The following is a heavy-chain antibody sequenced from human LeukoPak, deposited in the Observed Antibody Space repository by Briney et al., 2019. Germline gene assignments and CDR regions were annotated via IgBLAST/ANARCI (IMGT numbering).Heavy chain of an antibody. CDR2: IYYSGST. CDR3: ARGTAAGLEKGYDY. D-gene: IGHD6-13*01. Sequence: SETLSLTCTVSGGSISSYYWSWIRQPPGKGLEWIGYIYYSGSTNYNPSLKSRVTISVDTSKNQFSLKLSSVTAADTAVYYCARGTAAGLEKGYDYWGQGTLVTVSS. J-gene: IGHJ4*02. CDR1: GGSISSYY. V-gene: IGHV4-59*08.